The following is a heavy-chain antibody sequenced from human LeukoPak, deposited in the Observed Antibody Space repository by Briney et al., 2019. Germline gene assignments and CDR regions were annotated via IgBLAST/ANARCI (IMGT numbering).Heavy chain of an antibody. V-gene: IGHV4-34*01. CDR2: INHSGST. CDR3: ARGRRLLWFGELSRGYNWFDP. Sequence: SETLSLTCTVSGGSISSYYWSWIRQPPGKGLEWIGEINHSGSTNYNPSLKSRVTISVDTSKNQFSLKLSSVTAADTAVYYCARGRRLLWFGELSRGYNWFDPWGQGTLVTVSS. J-gene: IGHJ5*02. D-gene: IGHD3-10*01. CDR1: GGSISSYY.